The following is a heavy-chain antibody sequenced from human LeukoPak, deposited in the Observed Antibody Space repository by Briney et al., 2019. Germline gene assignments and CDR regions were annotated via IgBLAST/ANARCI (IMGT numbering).Heavy chain of an antibody. CDR1: GFTFSSYA. D-gene: IGHD2-2*01. Sequence: GGSLRLSCAASGFTFSSYAMSWIRQAPGKGLEWVSVISDSGGYTYYADSVKGRFTISRDNSKNTLYLQMNSLRAEDTAVYYCAKAYCSSNRCYFFDYWGQGTLVTVSS. V-gene: IGHV3-23*01. J-gene: IGHJ4*02. CDR2: ISDSGGYT. CDR3: AKAYCSSNRCYFFDY.